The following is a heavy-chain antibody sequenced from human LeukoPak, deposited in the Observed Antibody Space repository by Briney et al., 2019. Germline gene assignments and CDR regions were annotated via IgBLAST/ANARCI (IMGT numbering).Heavy chain of an antibody. CDR3: ARDRGGYDYSGYYYYYMDV. CDR1: GFTFSSSA. Sequence: GGSLRLSCAASGFTFSSSAMSWVRQAPGKGLEWVSNIIVRGSGGTTYYADSVKGRFTISRDSSKNTLYLQMNSLGAEDTAVYYCARDRGGYDYSGYYYYYMDVWGKGTTVTISS. V-gene: IGHV3-23*01. J-gene: IGHJ6*03. D-gene: IGHD5-12*01. CDR2: IIVRGSGGTT.